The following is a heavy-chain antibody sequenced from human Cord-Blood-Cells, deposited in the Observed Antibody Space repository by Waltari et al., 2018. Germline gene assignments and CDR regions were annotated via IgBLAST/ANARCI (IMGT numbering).Heavy chain of an antibody. CDR3: ATVAVRCRWFDP. CDR1: GYTLTEFS. V-gene: IGHV1-24*01. Sequence: QVQLVQSGAEVKKPGASVKVSCKVSGYTLTEFSMHCVRQAPGKGLEWMGGFYTEDGKTIYAQKFKGRVTITEDTSTDTADMELSSLRSEDTAVYYCATVAVRCRWFDPWGQGTLVTVSS. J-gene: IGHJ5*02. CDR2: FYTEDGKT. D-gene: IGHD3-10*01.